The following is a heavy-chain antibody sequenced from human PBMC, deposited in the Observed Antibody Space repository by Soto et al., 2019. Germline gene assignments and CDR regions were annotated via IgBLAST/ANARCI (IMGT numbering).Heavy chain of an antibody. Sequence: SETLSLTCAVYGGSFSGYYWSWIRQPPGKGLEWIGEINHSGSTNYNPSLKSRVTISVDTSKNQFSLKLSSVTAADTAVYYCARKKRSSSLDYWGQGTLVTVSS. CDR2: INHSGST. CDR1: GGSFSGYY. V-gene: IGHV4-34*01. CDR3: ARKKRSSSLDY. J-gene: IGHJ4*02. D-gene: IGHD6-6*01.